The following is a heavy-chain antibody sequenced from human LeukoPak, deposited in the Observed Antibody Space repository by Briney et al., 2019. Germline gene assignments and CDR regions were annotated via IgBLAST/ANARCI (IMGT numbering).Heavy chain of an antibody. D-gene: IGHD6-19*01. CDR3: AKGIYSSGWSYFDY. CDR1: GFTFSSFG. CDR2: ISHDGSYE. J-gene: IGHJ4*01. Sequence: GGSLRLSCAGSGFTFSSFGMHWVRQAPGKGLEWVAVISHDGSYEYYADSMKGRFTISRDTSKNTLYLQMNSLRAEDTAVYYCAKGIYSSGWSYFDYWGHGTLVTVSS. V-gene: IGHV3-30*18.